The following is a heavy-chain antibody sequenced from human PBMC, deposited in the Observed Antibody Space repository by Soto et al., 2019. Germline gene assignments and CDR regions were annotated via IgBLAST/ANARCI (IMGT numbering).Heavy chain of an antibody. V-gene: IGHV4-30-4*01. CDR1: GASIRSTDYY. J-gene: IGHJ5*02. CDR3: VRTAREGAVAPHWFDR. Sequence: SETLSLTCTVSGASIRSTDYYWSWIRQAPWKGLEWIGYVYYTGSTYYNPSLMSRLTISVDTSKNQFSLKLTSVTAAETAVYYCVRTAREGAVAPHWFDRWGQGTQVTVSS. D-gene: IGHD2-21*02. CDR2: VYYTGST.